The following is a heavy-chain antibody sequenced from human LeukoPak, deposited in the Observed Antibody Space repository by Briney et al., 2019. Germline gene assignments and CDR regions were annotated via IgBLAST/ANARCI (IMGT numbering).Heavy chain of an antibody. Sequence: GGSLRLSCAASGFTFSDHYMDWVRQAPGKGLEWVGRTRNKANSYTTEYAASVKGRFTIPRDDSKNSLYLQMNSLKTEDTAVYYCARVAGYSSSWLDYWGQGTLVTVSS. J-gene: IGHJ4*02. D-gene: IGHD6-13*01. CDR1: GFTFSDHY. CDR3: ARVAGYSSSWLDY. CDR2: TRNKANSYTT. V-gene: IGHV3-72*01.